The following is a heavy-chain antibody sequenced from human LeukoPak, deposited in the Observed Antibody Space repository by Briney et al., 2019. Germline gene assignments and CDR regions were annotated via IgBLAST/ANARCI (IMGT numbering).Heavy chain of an antibody. Sequence: ASVLVSCKASGYTFRIHDFNWVRQGPGQGLEWMGWVSPKTGRTGYAQKFQGRVYMTTNASLSTAYMELSSLRSDDTAVYFCARESERNDGWFDPWGQGTLVTVSS. J-gene: IGHJ5*02. CDR1: GYTFRIHD. CDR2: VSPKTGRT. V-gene: IGHV1-8*01. CDR3: ARESERNDGWFDP. D-gene: IGHD1-1*01.